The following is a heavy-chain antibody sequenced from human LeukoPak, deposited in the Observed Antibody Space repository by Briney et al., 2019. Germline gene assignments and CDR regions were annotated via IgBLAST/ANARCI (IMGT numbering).Heavy chain of an antibody. J-gene: IGHJ1*01. CDR2: IYYSGST. V-gene: IGHV4-39*07. Sequence: SETLSLTCTVSGDSISSSSYYWGWIRQPPGKGLEWIGSIYYSGSTYYNPSLKSRVTISVDTSKNQFSLRLSSVTAADTAVYYCARTWEYFQHWGQGTLVTVSS. CDR1: GDSISSSSYY. CDR3: ARTWEYFQH.